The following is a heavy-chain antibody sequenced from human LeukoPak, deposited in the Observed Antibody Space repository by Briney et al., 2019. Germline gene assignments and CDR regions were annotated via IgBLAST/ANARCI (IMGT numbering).Heavy chain of an antibody. Sequence: ASVKVSCKASGYTFTRYGISWVRQAPGQGLEWMGWISAYNGNTNYAQKLQGRVTMTTDTSTSTAYMELRSLRSDDTAVYYCARDTLGRAAPRAFDIWGQGTMVTVSS. CDR1: GYTFTRYG. CDR3: ARDTLGRAAPRAFDI. D-gene: IGHD6-6*01. J-gene: IGHJ3*02. CDR2: ISAYNGNT. V-gene: IGHV1-18*01.